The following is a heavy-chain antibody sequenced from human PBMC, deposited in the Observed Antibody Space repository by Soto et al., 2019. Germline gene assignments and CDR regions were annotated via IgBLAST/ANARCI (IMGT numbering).Heavy chain of an antibody. CDR3: ASNSYGYTFYDY. Sequence: QVQLQESGPGLVKPSQTLSLTCTVSGGSISSGDYYWSWIRQPPGKGLEWIGYIYYSGSTYYNPSLKIRVTISVDTSKNQFSLKLSSVTAADPAVYDCASNSYGYTFYDYRGQGTLVTVSS. D-gene: IGHD5-18*01. CDR1: GGSISSGDYY. J-gene: IGHJ4*02. V-gene: IGHV4-30-4*01. CDR2: IYYSGST.